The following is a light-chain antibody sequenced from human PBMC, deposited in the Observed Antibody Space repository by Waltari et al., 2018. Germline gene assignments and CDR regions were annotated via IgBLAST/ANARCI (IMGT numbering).Light chain of an antibody. V-gene: IGKV1-5*03. CDR2: KAS. CDR1: QSITNR. Sequence: DVRLTQSPSIQSAAVGDRVTITCRASQSITNRLAWYQQSPGKAPKPLIYKASTLETGGPARFSGSGSGTEFTLTISGLQPDDFATYYCQHCSADCSFGGGSKVDMK. J-gene: IGKJ4*01. CDR3: QHCSADCS.